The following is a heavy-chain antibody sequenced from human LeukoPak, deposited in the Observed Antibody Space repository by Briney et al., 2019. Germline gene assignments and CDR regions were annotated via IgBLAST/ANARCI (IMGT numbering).Heavy chain of an antibody. Sequence: ASVKVSCKVSGYTLTELSMHWVRQAPGKGLEWMGGFDSEDGETIYAQKFQGRVTMTEDTSTDTAYMELSSLRSEDTAVYYCATVARESERAFDIWGQGTMVTVSS. D-gene: IGHD1-1*01. V-gene: IGHV1-24*01. CDR1: GYTLTELS. J-gene: IGHJ3*02. CDR2: FDSEDGET. CDR3: ATVARESERAFDI.